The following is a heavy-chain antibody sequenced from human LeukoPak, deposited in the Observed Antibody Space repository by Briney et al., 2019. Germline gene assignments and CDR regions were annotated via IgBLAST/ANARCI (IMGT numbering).Heavy chain of an antibody. CDR3: ARGDCGGDCYSPNSDY. D-gene: IGHD2-21*02. CDR2: IWYDGSNK. J-gene: IGHJ4*02. V-gene: IGHV3-33*01. Sequence: GRSLRLSCAASGFTFSSYDMHWVRQAPGKGLEWVVVIWYDGSNKYYADSVKGRFTISRDNSKNTLYLQMNSLRAEDTAVYYCARGDCGGDCYSPNSDYWGQGTLVTVSS. CDR1: GFTFSSYD.